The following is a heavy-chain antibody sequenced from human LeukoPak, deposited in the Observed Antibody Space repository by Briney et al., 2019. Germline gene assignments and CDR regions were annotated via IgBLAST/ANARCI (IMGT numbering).Heavy chain of an antibody. J-gene: IGHJ4*02. CDR3: ARVGGYYDSSGYPDY. V-gene: IGHV4-59*01. Sequence: PSETLSLTCTVSGGSISSYYWSWIRQPPGKGLEWIGYIYYSGSTNYNPSLKSRVTISVDTSKNQFSLKLSSVTAADTAVYYCARVGGYYDSSGYPDYWGQGALVTASS. CDR2: IYYSGST. CDR1: GGSISSYY. D-gene: IGHD3-22*01.